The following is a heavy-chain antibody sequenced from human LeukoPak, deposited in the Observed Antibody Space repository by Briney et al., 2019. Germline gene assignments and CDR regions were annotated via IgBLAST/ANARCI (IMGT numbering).Heavy chain of an antibody. CDR2: IRYDGNYE. D-gene: IGHD6-19*01. Sequence: TGGSLRLSCAASGFIFNNYDMHWVRQAPGKGLEWVAVIRYDGNYENYADSVKGRFTISRDNSKNTLYLQMNSLRAEDTAVYYCAKLYSSGLKSLPDVWGQGTTVTVSS. CDR3: AKLYSSGLKSLPDV. J-gene: IGHJ6*02. V-gene: IGHV3-30*18. CDR1: GFIFNNYD.